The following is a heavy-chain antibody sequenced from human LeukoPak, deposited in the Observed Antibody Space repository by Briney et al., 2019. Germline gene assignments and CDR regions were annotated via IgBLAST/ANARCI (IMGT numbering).Heavy chain of an antibody. V-gene: IGHV4-34*01. CDR1: GGSFSGYY. D-gene: IGHD2-2*01. Sequence: PSETLSLTCAVYGGSFSGYYWSWIRQPPGKGLEWIGEINHSGSTNYNPSLKSRVTMSVDTSKNQFSLKLSSVTAADTAVYYWARDVGEYCSRTSCQYYFDYWGQETLVTVSS. CDR3: ARDVGEYCSRTSCQYYFDY. J-gene: IGHJ4*02. CDR2: INHSGST.